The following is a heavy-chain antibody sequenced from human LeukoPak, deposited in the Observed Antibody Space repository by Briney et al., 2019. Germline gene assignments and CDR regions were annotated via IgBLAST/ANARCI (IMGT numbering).Heavy chain of an antibody. CDR2: ISGSGGST. V-gene: IGHV3-23*01. Sequence: GGSLRLSCAASGFTFSSYAMSWVRQAPGKGLEWVSAISGSGGSTYYADSVKGRFTISRDNSKNTLYLQMNSLRAEDTAVYYCAKAVPTIAARLCWFDPWSQGTLVTVSS. J-gene: IGHJ5*02. CDR1: GFTFSSYA. CDR3: AKAVPTIAARLCWFDP. D-gene: IGHD6-6*01.